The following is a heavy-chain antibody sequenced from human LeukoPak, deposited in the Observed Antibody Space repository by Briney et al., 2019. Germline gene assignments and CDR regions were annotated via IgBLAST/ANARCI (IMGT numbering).Heavy chain of an antibody. V-gene: IGHV3-48*02. CDR3: VRRLLGPMNV. J-gene: IGHJ6*02. CDR1: GFTFTSYN. Sequence: GGSLRLSCAASGFTFTSYNMNWVRQAPGKGLEWVSYISSSSITIHYADSVKGRFTISRDNARNSLYLQMNSLRDEDTAVYYCVRRLLGPMNVWSQGTTVTVSS. CDR2: ISSSSITI. D-gene: IGHD2/OR15-2a*01.